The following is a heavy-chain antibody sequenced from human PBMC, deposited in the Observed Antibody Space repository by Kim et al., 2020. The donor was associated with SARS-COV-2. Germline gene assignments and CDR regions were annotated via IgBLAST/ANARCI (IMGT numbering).Heavy chain of an antibody. CDR1: GGSISSYY. CDR2: IYYSGST. CDR3: ARVSDLYGPFDY. J-gene: IGHJ4*02. Sequence: SETLSLTCTVSGGSISSYYWSWIRQPPGKGLEWIGYIYYSGSTNYNPSLKSRVTISVDTSKNQFSLKLSSVTAADTAVYYCARVSDLYGPFDYWGQGTLVTVSS. D-gene: IGHD3-10*01. V-gene: IGHV4-59*13.